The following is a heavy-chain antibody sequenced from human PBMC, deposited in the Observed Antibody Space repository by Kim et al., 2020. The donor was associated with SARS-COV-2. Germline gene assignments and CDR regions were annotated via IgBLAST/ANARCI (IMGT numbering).Heavy chain of an antibody. Sequence: YNPSLKSRVTISVDTSKNQFSLKLSSVTAADTAVYYCARGPPLFTGTPGDFDYWGQGTLVTVSS. D-gene: IGHD1-7*01. V-gene: IGHV4-34*01. J-gene: IGHJ4*02. CDR3: ARGPPLFTGTPGDFDY.